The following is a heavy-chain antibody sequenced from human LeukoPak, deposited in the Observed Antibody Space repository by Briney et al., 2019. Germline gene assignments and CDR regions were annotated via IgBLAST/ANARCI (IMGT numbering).Heavy chain of an antibody. CDR3: ARVAYYYDSSGYYWFDY. D-gene: IGHD3-22*01. Sequence: GASVKVSRKASGGTFRSYAISWVRQAPGQGLEWMGGIIPIFGTANYAQKFQGRVTITADESTSTTYMELSSLRSEDTAVYYCARVAYYYDSSGYYWFDYWGQGTLVTVSS. V-gene: IGHV1-69*13. J-gene: IGHJ4*02. CDR1: GGTFRSYA. CDR2: IIPIFGTA.